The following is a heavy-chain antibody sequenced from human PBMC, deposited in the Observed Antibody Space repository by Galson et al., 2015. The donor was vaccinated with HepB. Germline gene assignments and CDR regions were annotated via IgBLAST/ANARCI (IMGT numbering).Heavy chain of an antibody. Sequence: SLRLSCAASGFTFSSYSMNWVRQAPGKGLEWVSSISSSSSYIYYADSVKGRFTISRDNAKNSLYLQMNSLRAEDTAVYYCARGGPNWCSGGSCYSGMDVWGQGTTVTVSS. CDR2: ISSSSSYI. V-gene: IGHV3-21*01. D-gene: IGHD2-15*01. J-gene: IGHJ6*02. CDR1: GFTFSSYS. CDR3: ARGGPNWCSGGSCYSGMDV.